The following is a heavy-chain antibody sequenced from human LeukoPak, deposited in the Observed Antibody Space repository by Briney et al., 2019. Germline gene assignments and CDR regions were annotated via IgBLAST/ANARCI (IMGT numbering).Heavy chain of an antibody. Sequence: GGSLRLSCAASGFTFSSYAMHWVRQAPGKGLEWVAVISYDGSNKYYADSVKGRFTISRDISKNTLYLQMNSLRAEDTAVYYCARDSGLYCGGDCYSPLDYWGQGTLVTVSS. J-gene: IGHJ4*02. D-gene: IGHD2-21*01. CDR1: GFTFSSYA. CDR2: ISYDGSNK. V-gene: IGHV3-30-3*01. CDR3: ARDSGLYCGGDCYSPLDY.